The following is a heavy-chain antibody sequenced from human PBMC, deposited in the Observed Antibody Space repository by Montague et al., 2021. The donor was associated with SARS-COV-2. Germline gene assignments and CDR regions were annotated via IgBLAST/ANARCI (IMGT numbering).Heavy chain of an antibody. CDR3: ARVSEGESNNSQYRAFDI. CDR2: IKQDGSEI. Sequence: SLRLSCAASGFTFSNYWLSWVRQAPGMGLEWVANIKQDGSEIYYLDSVKGRFTISRDNSKNSLSLQMNSLRAGDTALYFCARVSEGESNNSQYRAFDIWGQGTMVTVSS. V-gene: IGHV3-7*01. D-gene: IGHD1-1*01. J-gene: IGHJ3*02. CDR1: GFTFSNYW.